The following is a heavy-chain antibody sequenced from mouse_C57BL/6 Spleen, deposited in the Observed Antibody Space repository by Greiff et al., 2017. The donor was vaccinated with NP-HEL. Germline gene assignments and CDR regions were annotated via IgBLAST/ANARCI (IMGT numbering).Heavy chain of an antibody. V-gene: IGHV5-6*02. CDR3: ARQGYSNSYYAMDY. CDR1: GFTFSSYG. D-gene: IGHD2-5*01. J-gene: IGHJ4*01. CDR2: ISSGGSYT. Sequence: EVKLVESGGDLVKPGGSLKLSCAASGFTFSSYGMSWVRQTPDKRLEWVATISSGGSYTYYPDSVKGRFTISRDNAKNTLYLQMSSRKSEDTAMYYCARQGYSNSYYAMDYWGQGTSVTVSS.